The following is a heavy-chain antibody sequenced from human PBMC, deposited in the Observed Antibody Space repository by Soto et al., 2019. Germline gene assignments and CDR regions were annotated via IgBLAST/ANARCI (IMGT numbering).Heavy chain of an antibody. V-gene: IGHV4-30-2*01. J-gene: IGHJ4*02. D-gene: IGHD2-2*01. CDR2: IHHSGNT. CDR3: AARYCTTTICYASK. CDR1: GGSIPSGASS. Sequence: SDTPPLTYAVAGGSIPSGASSWRWIRQAPGKGLEWIGYIHHSGNTYYNPSLKGRVIISVDRSKNQFSLKLNSVTASDTAVYNCAARYCTTTICYASKWGQGTLVTVSS.